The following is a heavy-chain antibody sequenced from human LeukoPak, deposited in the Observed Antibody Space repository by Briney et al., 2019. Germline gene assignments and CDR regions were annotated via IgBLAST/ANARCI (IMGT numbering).Heavy chain of an antibody. D-gene: IGHD3-10*01. V-gene: IGHV3-53*01. Sequence: GGSLRLSCAASDFTVSSNYMSWVRQAPGKGLEWVSIIYAGGTTYYADSVKGRFTISRGNSKNTLYLQMNSLTAEDTAVYYCAKDRYVSGTYYISVWGQGALVTVSS. J-gene: IGHJ4*02. CDR1: DFTVSSNY. CDR3: AKDRYVSGTYYISV. CDR2: IYAGGTT.